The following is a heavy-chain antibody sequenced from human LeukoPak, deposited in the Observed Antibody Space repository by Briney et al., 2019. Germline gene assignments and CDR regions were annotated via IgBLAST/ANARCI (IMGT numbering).Heavy chain of an antibody. CDR3: ATHGSAHYYMDV. CDR2: ISGSGSGT. Sequence: PGGSLRLSCAASGFTFSSYAMSWVRQAPGKGLEWVSGISGSGSGTYYADSVKGRFTISRDNSKNTLHLQMNSLRAEDTAVYYCATHGSAHYYMDVWGKGTTVTISS. J-gene: IGHJ6*03. D-gene: IGHD2-2*03. CDR1: GFTFSSYA. V-gene: IGHV3-23*01.